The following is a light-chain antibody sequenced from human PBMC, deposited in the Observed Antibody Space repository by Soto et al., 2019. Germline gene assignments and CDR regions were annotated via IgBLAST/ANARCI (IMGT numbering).Light chain of an antibody. V-gene: IGKV1-5*03. CDR2: KAS. Sequence: DIQMTQSPSTLSVSVGDRFTMTCRASQTISSWLAWYQQKPGKAPKLLIYKASSLESGVPSRFSGSGSGTEFTLTISSLQPDDFATYYCQHHRTFGQGTKVDIK. CDR3: QHHRT. CDR1: QTISSW. J-gene: IGKJ1*01.